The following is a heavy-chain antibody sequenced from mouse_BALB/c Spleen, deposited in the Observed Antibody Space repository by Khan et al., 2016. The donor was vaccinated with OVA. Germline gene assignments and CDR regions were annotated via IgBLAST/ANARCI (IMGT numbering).Heavy chain of an antibody. V-gene: IGHV3-2*02. CDR3: ARGNYYGYAMDY. CDR2: ISNSGST. J-gene: IGHJ4*01. D-gene: IGHD1-1*01. CDR1: GYSITSNYA. Sequence: VQLKESGPGLVKPSQSLSLTCTVTGYSITSNYAWNWIRQFPGNKLEWMGYISNSGSTNYNPSLKSRISITRDTSKNQFFLQLNSVTTEDTATYYCARGNYYGYAMDYWGQGAAITVSS.